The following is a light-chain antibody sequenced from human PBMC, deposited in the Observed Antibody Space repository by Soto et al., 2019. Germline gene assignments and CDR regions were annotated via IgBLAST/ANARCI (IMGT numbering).Light chain of an antibody. Sequence: EIVMTQSPVTLSASPGERVTLSCRASQSVNINLAWYQQRHGQAPRVLIYAASNMASGIPEKFSGSGSGTDFLTTISSLEHDDFAPYFCQQYKDWPPLTFGGGTKVEIK. CDR3: QQYKDWPPLT. J-gene: IGKJ4*01. V-gene: IGKV3D-15*01. CDR2: AAS. CDR1: QSVNIN.